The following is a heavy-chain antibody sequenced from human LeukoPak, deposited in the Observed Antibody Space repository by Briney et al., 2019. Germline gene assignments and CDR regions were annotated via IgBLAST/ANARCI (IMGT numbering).Heavy chain of an antibody. V-gene: IGHV1-69*04. J-gene: IGHJ4*02. CDR2: IIPILGIA. CDR3: ARLAAADLYYFDY. D-gene: IGHD6-13*01. CDR1: GGTFSSYA. Sequence: SVKVSCKASGGTFSSYAISWVRQAPGQGLEWMGRIIPILGIANYAQKFLGRVTITADKSTSTAYMELSSLRSEDTAVYYCARLAAADLYYFDYWGQGTLVTVSS.